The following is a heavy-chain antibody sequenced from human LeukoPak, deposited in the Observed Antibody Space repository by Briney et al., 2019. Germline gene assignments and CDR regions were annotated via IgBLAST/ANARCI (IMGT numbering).Heavy chain of an antibody. V-gene: IGHV3-23*01. J-gene: IGHJ4*02. D-gene: IGHD2-15*01. Sequence: GGSLRLSCAASGFTFSSSAMSWVRQAPGKRLEWVSAISNNGGYTYYADSVQGRFTISRDNSKSTLCLQMNSLRAEDTAVYYCAKQLGYCSDGSCYFPYWGQGTLVTVSS. CDR3: AKQLGYCSDGSCYFPY. CDR1: GFTFSSSA. CDR2: ISNNGGYT.